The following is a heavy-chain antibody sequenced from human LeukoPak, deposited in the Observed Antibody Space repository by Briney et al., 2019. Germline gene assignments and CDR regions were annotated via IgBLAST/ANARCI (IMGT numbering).Heavy chain of an antibody. J-gene: IGHJ4*02. Sequence: SETLSLTCTVSGGSISSYYWSWIRQPPGKGLEWIGYIYYSGSTNYNPSLKSRVTISVDTSKNHFSLKLSSVTAADTAVYYCARGWFGNFLHFDYWGQGTLVTVSS. CDR2: IYYSGST. CDR3: ARGWFGNFLHFDY. V-gene: IGHV4-59*01. CDR1: GGSISSYY. D-gene: IGHD3-10*01.